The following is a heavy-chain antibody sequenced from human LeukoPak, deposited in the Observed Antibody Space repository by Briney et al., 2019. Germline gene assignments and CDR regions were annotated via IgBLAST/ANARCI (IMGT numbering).Heavy chain of an antibody. D-gene: IGHD2-15*01. Sequence: SQTLSLTCTVSGGSISSGIYYWSWIRQPAGKGLEWIGRIYTTGSTNYNPSLKSRVTISVDTSKNQFSLKLSSVTAADTAVYYCARGILYYCSGGSCYSGHYFDYWGQGTLVTVSS. J-gene: IGHJ4*02. CDR3: ARGILYYCSGGSCYSGHYFDY. CDR2: IYTTGST. CDR1: GGSISSGIYY. V-gene: IGHV4-61*02.